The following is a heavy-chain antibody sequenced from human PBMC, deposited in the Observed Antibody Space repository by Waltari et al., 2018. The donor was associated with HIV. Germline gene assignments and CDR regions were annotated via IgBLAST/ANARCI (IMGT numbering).Heavy chain of an antibody. D-gene: IGHD3-10*01. Sequence: VQLVQSGAQVKEPGDSVKVSCRASGYNFNPFYLHWVGQAPGQGLQWVGIINPFSGGTNYAQKFRGRVTLTRDTSIDTSFMELTGLGSDDTAVYYCAKTYYGPTSYYNVGAFDVWGQGTMVSVSS. CDR2: INPFSGGT. V-gene: IGHV1-2*02. CDR1: GYNFNPFY. J-gene: IGHJ3*01. CDR3: AKTYYGPTSYYNVGAFDV.